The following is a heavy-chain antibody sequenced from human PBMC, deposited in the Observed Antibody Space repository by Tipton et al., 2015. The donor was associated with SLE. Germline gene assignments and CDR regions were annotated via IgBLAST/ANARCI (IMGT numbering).Heavy chain of an antibody. Sequence: TLSLTCTVSGGSISSSSYYWGWIRQPPGKGLEWIGSIYYSGSTYYNPSLKSRVTISVDTSKNQFSLKLSSVTAADTAVYYCARPRWLQFDAFDIWGQGTMVTVSS. D-gene: IGHD5-24*01. CDR1: GGSISSSSYY. J-gene: IGHJ3*02. CDR3: ARPRWLQFDAFDI. CDR2: IYYSGST. V-gene: IGHV4-39*01.